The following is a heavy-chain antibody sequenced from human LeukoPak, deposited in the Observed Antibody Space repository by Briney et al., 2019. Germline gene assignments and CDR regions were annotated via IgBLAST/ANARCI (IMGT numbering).Heavy chain of an antibody. CDR1: GFTFSSYA. J-gene: IGHJ4*02. CDR2: ISNDGRDK. Sequence: GGSLRLSCAASGFTFSSYAMSWVRQAPGKGLEWVTSISNDGRDKHHPESVKGRFTVSRDNTKNTLFLQMTSLRGDDTAVYYCARDGLNTAMASVDYWGQGTLISVSS. V-gene: IGHV3-30*04. CDR3: ARDGLNTAMASVDY. D-gene: IGHD5-18*01.